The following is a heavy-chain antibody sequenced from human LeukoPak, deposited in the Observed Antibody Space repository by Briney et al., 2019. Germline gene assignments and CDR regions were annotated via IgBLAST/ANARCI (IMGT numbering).Heavy chain of an antibody. CDR1: GVSFSGYY. D-gene: IGHD6-19*01. CDR3: ARGSSPYSSGFYYYYGMDV. J-gene: IGHJ6*02. CDR2: INHSEST. Sequence: SETLSLTCAVYGVSFSGYYWSWIRQPPGKGLEWIGEINHSESTNYNPSLKSRVTISVDTSKNQFSLKLSSVTAADTAVYYCARGSSPYSSGFYYYYGMDVWGQGTTVTVSS. V-gene: IGHV4-34*01.